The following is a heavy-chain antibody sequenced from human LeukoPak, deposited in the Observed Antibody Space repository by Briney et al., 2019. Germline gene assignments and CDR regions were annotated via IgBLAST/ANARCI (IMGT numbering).Heavy chain of an antibody. Sequence: GSLRLSCAASGFTFSSYGMHWVRQAPGKGLEWVSFIRYDGSNKNYADSVKGRFTVSRDNSKNTLYLQMNSLRLEDTAVYYCAKDDPAPFDYWGQGTLVTVSS. V-gene: IGHV3-30*02. D-gene: IGHD2-2*01. CDR3: AKDDPAPFDY. CDR1: GFTFSSYG. CDR2: IRYDGSNK. J-gene: IGHJ4*02.